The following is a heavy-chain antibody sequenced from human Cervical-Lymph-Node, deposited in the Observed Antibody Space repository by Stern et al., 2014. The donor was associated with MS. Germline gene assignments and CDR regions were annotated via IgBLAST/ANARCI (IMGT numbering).Heavy chain of an antibody. CDR1: SYTFSSYG. V-gene: IGHV1-18*04. J-gene: IGHJ6*02. CDR2: IRGYDGDT. D-gene: IGHD3-9*01. CDR3: ARAYFDSYGLDV. Sequence: VQLEESGADVKKPGASVKVSCKASSYTFSSYGIAWVRQAPGQGLEWMGWIRGYDGDTNYAPKLQGRVTLTTDPSTRTAYMEIRSLRFDDTAVYYCARAYFDSYGLDVWGQGTTVTVSS.